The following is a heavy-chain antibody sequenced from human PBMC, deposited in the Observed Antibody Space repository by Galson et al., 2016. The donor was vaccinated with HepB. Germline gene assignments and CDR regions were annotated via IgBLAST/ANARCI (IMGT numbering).Heavy chain of an antibody. J-gene: IGHJ6*04. CDR3: ARDQYDLYGSGSYPRDMDV. CDR1: GYTFTSYG. D-gene: IGHD3-10*01. CDR2: ISAYNGKT. Sequence: SGYTFTSYGISWVRQAPGQGLEWMGWISAYNGKTDYAQKLQGRVTMTTDTVTRTAYMELRSLRSDDTAVYYCARDQYDLYGSGSYPRDMDVWGKGTTVTVS. V-gene: IGHV1-18*01.